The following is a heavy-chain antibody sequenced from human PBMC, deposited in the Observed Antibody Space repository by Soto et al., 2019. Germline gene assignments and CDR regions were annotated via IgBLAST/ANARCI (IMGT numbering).Heavy chain of an antibody. Sequence: QVQLVQSGAEVKNPWASVKVSCKASGYTFSDYHMHWVRQAPGQGLEWMGWIYPNTGGTSYAQKFQGRVTMTRDTSIRTAYMELSRLRSDDTAVYYCAKEMQRGMDVWGQGTMVTVSS. CDR3: AKEMQRGMDV. V-gene: IGHV1-2*02. J-gene: IGHJ6*02. CDR2: IYPNTGGT. CDR1: GYTFSDYH.